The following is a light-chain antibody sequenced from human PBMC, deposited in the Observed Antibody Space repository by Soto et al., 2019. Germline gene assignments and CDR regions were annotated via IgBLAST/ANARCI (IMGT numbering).Light chain of an antibody. CDR3: QQYGSPPIT. V-gene: IGKV3-20*01. J-gene: IGKJ5*01. Sequence: PGERATLSCRVSQSVSSTYLACYQQQHGQAPSLLMSGTSNRATGTPDSFSGSSYGTDSHLTISRLETEDSAVYYCQQYGSPPITFGQGTRLEIK. CDR2: GTS. CDR1: QSVSSTY.